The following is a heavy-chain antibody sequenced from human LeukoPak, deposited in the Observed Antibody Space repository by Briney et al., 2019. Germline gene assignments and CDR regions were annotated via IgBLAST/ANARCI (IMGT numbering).Heavy chain of an antibody. CDR1: GGSISSSSYY. D-gene: IGHD2-15*01. J-gene: IGHJ4*02. V-gene: IGHV4-39*01. CDR2: IYYRWST. Sequence: PSETLSLACTVSGGSISSSSYYWVWTRQPPGKGLEWLGSIYYRWSTFYNPSLKSRVTISVNTSKNQFSLKLSSVTAADTAVYYCARTGGIVVVAATVDYWGQGTLGTVSS. CDR3: ARTGGIVVVAATVDY.